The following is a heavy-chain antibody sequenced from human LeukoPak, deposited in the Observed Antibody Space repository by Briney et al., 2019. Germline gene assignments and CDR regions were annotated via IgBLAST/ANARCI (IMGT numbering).Heavy chain of an antibody. J-gene: IGHJ6*02. CDR2: IRAYNGNT. CDR1: GYTFTSYG. Sequence: AASEKVSCKASGYTFTSYGISWVRQAPGQGLEWMGWIRAYNGNTNYAQKLQGRVTMTTDTSTSTAYMELRSLRSDDTAVYYCAREIAVAGKYYYGMDVWGQGTTVTVSS. CDR3: AREIAVAGKYYYGMDV. D-gene: IGHD6-19*01. V-gene: IGHV1-18*01.